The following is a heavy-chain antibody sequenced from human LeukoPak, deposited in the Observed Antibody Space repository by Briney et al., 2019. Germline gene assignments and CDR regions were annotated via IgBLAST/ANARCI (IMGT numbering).Heavy chain of an antibody. CDR2: ISSSSSYI. Sequence: GGTLRLSCAASGFTFSSYSMNWVRQAPGKGLEWVSSISSSSSYIYYADSVKGRFTISRDNAKNSLYLQMNSMRAEDTAVYYCASSAIAVAAHWYWFDPWGQGTLVTVSS. CDR1: GFTFSSYS. J-gene: IGHJ5*02. V-gene: IGHV3-21*01. D-gene: IGHD6-19*01. CDR3: ASSAIAVAAHWYWFDP.